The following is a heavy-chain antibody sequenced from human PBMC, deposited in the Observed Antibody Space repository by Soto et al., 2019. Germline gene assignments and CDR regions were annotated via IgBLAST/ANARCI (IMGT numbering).Heavy chain of an antibody. CDR1: GFTFTNYL. J-gene: IGHJ4*02. CDR3: AKDTYRRSWYF. CDR2: IDKSGGDT. V-gene: IGHV3-23*05. D-gene: IGHD5-12*01. Sequence: EVQLLESGGDLVQPGGSLRLSCAASGFTFTNYLMTWVRQAPGKGLEWVSSIDKSGGDTYYADSVKGRFTISRDNSKNTLYLQMNGLRAEDTVLYYCAKDTYRRSWYFWGQGTRVTVSS.